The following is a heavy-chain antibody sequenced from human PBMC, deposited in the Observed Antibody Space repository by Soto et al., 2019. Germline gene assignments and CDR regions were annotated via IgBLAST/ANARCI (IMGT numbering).Heavy chain of an antibody. CDR2: ISAYNGNT. CDR3: ARDLDPGHFDY. D-gene: IGHD1-1*01. Sequence: GASVKVSCKASGYTFTSYAMHWVRQAPGQGLEWMGWISAYNGNTKYAQKLQGRVTMTTDTSTSTAYMELRSLRSDDTAVFYCARDLDPGHFDYWGQGTLVTVSS. J-gene: IGHJ4*02. CDR1: GYTFTSYA. V-gene: IGHV1-18*01.